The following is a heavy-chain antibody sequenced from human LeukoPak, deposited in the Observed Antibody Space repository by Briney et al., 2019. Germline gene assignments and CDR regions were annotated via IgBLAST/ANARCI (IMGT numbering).Heavy chain of an antibody. CDR3: AKGDCSSGSCYFDY. CDR1: GFTLSNHP. J-gene: IGHJ4*02. V-gene: IGHV3-23*01. D-gene: IGHD2-15*01. CDR2: LSDTGDST. Sequence: PGGSLRLSCAASGFTLSNHPMYWVRQAPGKGLEWVSSLSDTGDSTHYADSVKGRFTISRDSARSALYLQMNSLRAEYTAVYYCAKGDCSSGSCYFDYWGQGSQVTVSS.